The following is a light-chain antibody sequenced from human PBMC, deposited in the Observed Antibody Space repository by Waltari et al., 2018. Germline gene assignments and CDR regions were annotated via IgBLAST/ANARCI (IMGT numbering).Light chain of an antibody. V-gene: IGLV7-46*01. CDR3: LGSNSGAGV. CDR2: DTN. CDR1: TVAATSGLY. J-gene: IGLJ3*02. Sequence: QAVVTQEPPLPVSPGGPVTLTCPSTTVAATSGLYPYWFPQKPGQAPGTLFYDTNHRHPQTPARSSGSRHRGKAAVTHSGAQAEEEAEYYGLGSNSGAGVVGGGTKLTVL.